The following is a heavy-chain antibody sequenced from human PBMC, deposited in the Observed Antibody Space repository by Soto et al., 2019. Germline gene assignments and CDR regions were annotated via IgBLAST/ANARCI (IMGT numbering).Heavy chain of an antibody. V-gene: IGHV3-53*01. CDR2: IYSGGST. D-gene: IGHD3-10*01. J-gene: IGHJ6*02. CDR1: GFSFGSYE. CDR3: ARDGGLAEDGMDV. Sequence: PGGSLRLSCAGSGFSFGSYEMHWVRQAPGKGLEWVSVIYSGGSTYYADSVKGRFTISRDNSKNTLYLQMNSLRADDTAVYYCARDGGLAEDGMDVWGQGTTVTVSS.